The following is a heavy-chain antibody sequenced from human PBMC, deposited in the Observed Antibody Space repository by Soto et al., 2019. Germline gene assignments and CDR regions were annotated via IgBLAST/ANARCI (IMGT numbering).Heavy chain of an antibody. CDR3: DRAWQIAAAGTGWFDT. J-gene: IGHJ5*02. V-gene: IGHV4-30-4*01. Sequence: PSWTXSLACTVSGVSSSIGDYDWSWIRQPPGKGLEWIGYIYDSGSTYYNPSLKSLVTISVDTSKNQSSLKLRSVTAADTAVYYCDRAWQIAAAGTGWFDTWGQGTLVTVSS. CDR1: GVSSSIGDYD. D-gene: IGHD6-13*01. CDR2: IYDSGST.